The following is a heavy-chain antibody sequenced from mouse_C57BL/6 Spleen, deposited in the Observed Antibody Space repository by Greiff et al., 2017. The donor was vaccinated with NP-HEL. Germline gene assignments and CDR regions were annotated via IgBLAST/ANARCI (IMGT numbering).Heavy chain of an antibody. D-gene: IGHD2-3*01. CDR1: GYTFTSYW. V-gene: IGHV1-64*01. CDR2: IHPNSGST. J-gene: IGHJ3*01. Sequence: VQLQQPGAELVKPGASVKLSCKASGYTFTSYWMHWVKQRPGQGLEWIGMIHPNSGSTNYNEKFKSKATLTVDKSSSTAYMQLSSLTSEDSAVYYGAVDGYSARFAYWGQGTLVTVSA. CDR3: AVDGYSARFAY.